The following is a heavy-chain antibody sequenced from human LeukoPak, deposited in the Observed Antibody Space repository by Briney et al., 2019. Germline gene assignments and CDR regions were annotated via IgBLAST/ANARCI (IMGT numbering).Heavy chain of an antibody. CDR2: IYSAGST. CDR1: GFTVSGNY. Sequence: PGGSLRLSCAASGFTVSGNYMSWVRQAPGKGLEWVSVIYSAGSTYYADSVKGRFTISRDNSKNTLYLQMNSRRAEDTDVYYCAKDGPFISGSYPPSGFEYWGQGTLVTVSS. J-gene: IGHJ4*02. V-gene: IGHV3-53*01. D-gene: IGHD1-26*01. CDR3: AKDGPFISGSYPPSGFEY.